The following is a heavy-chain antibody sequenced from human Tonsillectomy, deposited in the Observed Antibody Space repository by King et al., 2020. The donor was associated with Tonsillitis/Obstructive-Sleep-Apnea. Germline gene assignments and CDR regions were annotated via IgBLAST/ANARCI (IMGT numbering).Heavy chain of an antibody. CDR3: AREWSDDFWSGYPQNYFGY. CDR1: GYTFTSYG. V-gene: IGHV1-18*01. D-gene: IGHD3-3*01. Sequence: VQLVESGAEVKKPGASVKVSCKASGYTFTSYGISWVRQAPGQGLEWMGWISVYNGNTNYVQKVQGRVTMTTDTSTSTAYMELRSLRSDDTAVYYCAREWSDDFWSGYPQNYFGYWGQGTLVTVSS. CDR2: ISVYNGNT. J-gene: IGHJ4*02.